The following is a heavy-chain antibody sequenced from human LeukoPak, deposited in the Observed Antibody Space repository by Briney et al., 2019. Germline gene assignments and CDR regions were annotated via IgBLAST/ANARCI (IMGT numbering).Heavy chain of an antibody. J-gene: IGHJ3*02. Sequence: GGSLRLSCAASGFTFSSYAMSWVRQAPGKGLEWVSGSGSGGSTYYADSVKGRFTISRDNSKNTLYLQMNSLRAEDTAVYYCAKGRSGSGDIDIWAQGTMVTVSS. CDR1: GFTFSSYA. CDR3: AKGRSGSGDIDI. D-gene: IGHD3-10*01. CDR2: SGSGGST. V-gene: IGHV3-23*01.